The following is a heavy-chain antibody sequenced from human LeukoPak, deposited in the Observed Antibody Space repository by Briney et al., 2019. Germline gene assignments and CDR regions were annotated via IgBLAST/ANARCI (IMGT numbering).Heavy chain of an antibody. CDR1: GGSISSGSYY. D-gene: IGHD5-12*01. CDR2: IYTSGST. CDR3: ASSGYEGGFDY. J-gene: IGHJ4*02. Sequence: PSETLSLTCTVSGGSISSGSYYWSWIRQPAGKGLEWIRRIYTSGSTNYNPSLKSRVTISVDTSKNQFSLKLSSVTAADTAVYYCASSGYEGGFDYWGQGTLVTVSS. V-gene: IGHV4-61*02.